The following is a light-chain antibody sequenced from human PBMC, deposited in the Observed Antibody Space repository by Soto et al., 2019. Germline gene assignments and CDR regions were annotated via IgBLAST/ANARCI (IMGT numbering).Light chain of an antibody. CDR2: AAS. CDR3: QQYGGSPFT. V-gene: IGKV3-20*01. Sequence: EIVLTQSPATLSLSLGERATLSCRASQSLSGYLAWYQQKPGQAPRLLIYAASTRATGVPDRFSGTGSGTDFALTISRLETDDSAVYYCQQYGGSPFTFGPGTKVDIK. CDR1: QSLSGY. J-gene: IGKJ3*01.